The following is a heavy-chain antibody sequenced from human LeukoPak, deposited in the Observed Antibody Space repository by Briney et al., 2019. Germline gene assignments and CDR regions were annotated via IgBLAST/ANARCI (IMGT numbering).Heavy chain of an antibody. D-gene: IGHD3-10*01. V-gene: IGHV1-2*02. CDR3: ARGFGHSNNWSDP. J-gene: IGHJ5*02. Sequence: ASVKVSCKASGYTFTGYYMHWVRQAPGQGLEWMGWINPNSGGTNYAQKFQGRVTMTRDTSISTAYMELSRLRSDDTAVYYCARGFGHSNNWSDPWGQGTLVTVSS. CDR2: INPNSGGT. CDR1: GYTFTGYY.